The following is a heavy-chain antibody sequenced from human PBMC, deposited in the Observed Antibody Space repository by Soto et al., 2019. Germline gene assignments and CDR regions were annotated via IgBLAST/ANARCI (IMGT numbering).Heavy chain of an antibody. Sequence: ASVKVSCKASGYTFTTYYIHWVRQAPGQGLEWMGIINPSGGTTTFAQKFQGRVTMTSDTSTSTVYMELNSLRAEDTAVYYCARPTYYYDSSGPPAYWGQGTLVTVSS. J-gene: IGHJ4*02. CDR1: GYTFTTYY. CDR2: INPSGGTT. CDR3: ARPTYYYDSSGPPAY. D-gene: IGHD3-22*01. V-gene: IGHV1-46*01.